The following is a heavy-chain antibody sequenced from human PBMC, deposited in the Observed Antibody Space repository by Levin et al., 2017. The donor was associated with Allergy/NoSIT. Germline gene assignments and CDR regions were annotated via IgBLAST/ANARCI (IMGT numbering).Heavy chain of an antibody. CDR2: ISYDGSNK. Sequence: GGSLRLSCAASGFTFSSYGMHWVRQAPGKGLEWVAVISYDGSNKYYADSVKGRFTISRDNSKNTLYLQMNSLRAEDTAVYYCAKDLSFGDTAILWGQGTLVTVSS. CDR1: GFTFSSYG. CDR3: AKDLSFGDTAIL. D-gene: IGHD5-18*01. V-gene: IGHV3-30*18. J-gene: IGHJ4*02.